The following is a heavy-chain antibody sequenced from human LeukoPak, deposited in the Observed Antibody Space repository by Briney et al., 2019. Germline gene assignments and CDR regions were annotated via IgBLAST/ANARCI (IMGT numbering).Heavy chain of an antibody. CDR1: GFTFSSYS. V-gene: IGHV3-21*01. J-gene: IGHJ3*02. D-gene: IGHD3-10*01. Sequence: GGSLRLSCAASGFTFSSYSMNWVRQAPGKGLEWVSSISSSSSYIYYADAVKGRFTISRDNFKNTLYLQMNSLRAEDTAVYYCAKEGDYYGSGSYRDGFDIWGQGTMVTVSS. CDR2: ISSSSSYI. CDR3: AKEGDYYGSGSYRDGFDI.